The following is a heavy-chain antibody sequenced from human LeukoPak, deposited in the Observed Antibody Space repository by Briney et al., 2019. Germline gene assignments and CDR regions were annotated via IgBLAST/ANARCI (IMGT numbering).Heavy chain of an antibody. J-gene: IGHJ4*02. V-gene: IGHV3-7*01. D-gene: IGHD6-6*01. CDR1: GFTFSNSW. CDR2: VQHIGGET. Sequence: PGGSLRLSCAGSGFTFSNSWMGWVRQAPGKGLEWVANVQHIGGETYYVDSVKGRFTISRDNAKNSLYLQMNSLRAEDTAVYYCARYGMSSSSIRHPYYFDYWGQGTLVTVSS. CDR3: ARYGMSSSSIRHPYYFDY.